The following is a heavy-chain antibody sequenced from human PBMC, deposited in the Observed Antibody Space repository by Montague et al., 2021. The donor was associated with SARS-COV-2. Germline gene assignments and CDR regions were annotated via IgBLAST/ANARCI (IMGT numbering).Heavy chain of an antibody. D-gene: IGHD3-22*01. CDR1: GGSISSGGYY. CDR2: IYYSGST. Sequence: TLSLTCTVSGGSISSGGYYWSWIRQHPGKGLEWIGYIYYSGSTYYNPSLKSRVTISVDTSKNQFSLTLSSVTAADTAVYYCARAHITMIVVVDAFDIWGQGTMVTVSS. J-gene: IGHJ3*02. V-gene: IGHV4-31*03. CDR3: ARAHITMIVVVDAFDI.